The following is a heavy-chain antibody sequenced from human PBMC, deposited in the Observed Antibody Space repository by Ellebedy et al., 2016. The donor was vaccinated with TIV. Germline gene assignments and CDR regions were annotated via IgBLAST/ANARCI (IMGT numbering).Heavy chain of an antibody. D-gene: IGHD2-15*01. Sequence: SGPTLVKPTQTLTLTCTFSGFSLSTSGVGVGWIRQPPGKALECLGIIYWDDHKRYSLSLKSRVTLTKDPSKNQVVLTMTNIDPLDTATYYCARQGGGLYFDYWGQGTLVTVSS. CDR2: IYWDDHK. CDR1: GFSLSTSGVG. CDR3: ARQGGGLYFDY. V-gene: IGHV2-5*02. J-gene: IGHJ4*02.